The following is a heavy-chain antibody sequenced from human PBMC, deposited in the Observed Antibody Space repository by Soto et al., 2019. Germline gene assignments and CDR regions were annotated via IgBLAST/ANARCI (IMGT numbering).Heavy chain of an antibody. CDR1: GFTFSSYW. D-gene: IGHD6-13*01. CDR2: INSDGSST. CDR3: ARGMVAATGHDYYYYGMDV. Sequence: GGSLRLSCAASGFTFSSYWMHWVRQAPGKGLVWVSRINSDGSSTSYADSVKGRFTISRDNAKNTLYLQMNSLRAEDTAVYYCARGMVAATGHDYYYYGMDVWGQGTTVTVSS. J-gene: IGHJ6*02. V-gene: IGHV3-74*01.